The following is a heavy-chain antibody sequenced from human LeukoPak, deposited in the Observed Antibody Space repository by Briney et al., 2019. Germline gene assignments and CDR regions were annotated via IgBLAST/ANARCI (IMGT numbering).Heavy chain of an antibody. CDR3: ARARGFGYSYGYYFDY. D-gene: IGHD5-18*01. Sequence: SETLSLTCAVYGGSFSGYYWSWIRQRPGKGLEWIGEINHSGSTNYNPSLKSRVTISVDTSKNQFSLKLSSVTAADTAVYYCARARGFGYSYGYYFDYWGQGTLVTVSS. CDR2: INHSGST. CDR1: GGSFSGYY. J-gene: IGHJ4*02. V-gene: IGHV4-34*01.